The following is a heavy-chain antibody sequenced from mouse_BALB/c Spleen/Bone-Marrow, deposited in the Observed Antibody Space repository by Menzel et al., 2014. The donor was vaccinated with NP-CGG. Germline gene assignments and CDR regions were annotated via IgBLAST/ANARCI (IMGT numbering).Heavy chain of an antibody. D-gene: IGHD6-5*01. Sequence: EVQLVESGADPVNPGASVKLSCTASGSNIKDTYIYWVKQRPEQGLEWIGRIDPANGNTKYDPKFQGKATITADTSSNTAYLQLSSLTSEDTAVYHCARYRYANFDCWGQGTTLTVSS. J-gene: IGHJ2*01. CDR1: GSNIKDTY. CDR3: ARYRYANFDC. V-gene: IGHV14-3*02. CDR2: IDPANGNT.